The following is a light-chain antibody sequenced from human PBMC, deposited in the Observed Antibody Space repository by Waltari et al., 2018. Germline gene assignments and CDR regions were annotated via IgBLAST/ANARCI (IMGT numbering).Light chain of an antibody. Sequence: EIVLTQSPATLSLSPGESATLSCRASQSVYTYLAWYQQTPGQAPRLLIYDASNTATVSPARFVGSGSGTDFTLTISSLEPEDFAVYYCQERSNWPGGSFGGGTKVEIK. J-gene: IGKJ4*01. CDR1: QSVYTY. V-gene: IGKV3-11*01. CDR2: DAS. CDR3: QERSNWPGGS.